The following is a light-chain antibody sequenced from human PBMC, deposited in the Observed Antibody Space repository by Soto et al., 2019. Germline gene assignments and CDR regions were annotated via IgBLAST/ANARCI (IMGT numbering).Light chain of an antibody. V-gene: IGKV3-11*01. CDR1: QSVSSY. J-gene: IGKJ4*01. Sequence: EIVLTQSPATLSLSPGERATLSCRSSQSVSSYLAWYQQKPGRAPRLLIYDASSRATGIPARFSGSGSGTDFTLTISSLEPEDYAVYYCQQRGNWPFLTFGGGTKVEIK. CDR3: QQRGNWPFLT. CDR2: DAS.